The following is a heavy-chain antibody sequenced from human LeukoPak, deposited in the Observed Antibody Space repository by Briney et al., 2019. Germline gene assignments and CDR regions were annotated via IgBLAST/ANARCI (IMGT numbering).Heavy chain of an antibody. CDR2: IYYSGST. D-gene: IGHD2-2*01. V-gene: IGHV4-39*07. Sequence: PSETLSLTCTVSGGSISSSSYYWGWIRQPPGKGLEWIGSIYYSGSTYYNPSLKSRVTISVDTSKSQFSLHLSSVTAADTAVYHRARVVYCSSSSCRGGWFDPWGQGTLVTVSS. CDR1: GGSISSSSYY. J-gene: IGHJ5*02. CDR3: ARVVYCSSSSCRGGWFDP.